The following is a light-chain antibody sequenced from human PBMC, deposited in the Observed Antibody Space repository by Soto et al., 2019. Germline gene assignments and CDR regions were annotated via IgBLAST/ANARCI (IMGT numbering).Light chain of an antibody. V-gene: IGKV1-39*01. Sequence: DIQMTQSPSSLSASVGDRVTITGRASQTISKYLHWYQQKPGKAPKLLIYTASTLRSGVPSRFSGSGSETDFTLTITSLQPEDCATYYFQQSFSPPFTFGPGTKVDVK. CDR3: QQSFSPPFT. CDR2: TAS. CDR1: QTISKY. J-gene: IGKJ3*01.